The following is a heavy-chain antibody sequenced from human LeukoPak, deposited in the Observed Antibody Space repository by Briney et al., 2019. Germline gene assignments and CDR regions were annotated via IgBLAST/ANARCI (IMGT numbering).Heavy chain of an antibody. Sequence: SETLSLTCTVSGGSISNYYWSWVRQPAGRGLEWIGRIYASGSTNYHPSLQSRVTMSIDTSKNQFSLKLNSVTAADTAVYYCARATREAEEAYYFDYWGQGTLVTVSS. J-gene: IGHJ4*02. CDR3: ARATREAEEAYYFDY. CDR1: GGSISNYY. D-gene: IGHD5-12*01. V-gene: IGHV4-4*07. CDR2: IYASGST.